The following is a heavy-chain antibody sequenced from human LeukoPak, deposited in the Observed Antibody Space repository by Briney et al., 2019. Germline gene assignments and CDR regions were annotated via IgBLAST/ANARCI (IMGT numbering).Heavy chain of an antibody. V-gene: IGHV3-30*18. CDR1: GFTFSSYG. D-gene: IGHD3-3*02. CDR3: AKEAHFWSGYYPYGMDV. J-gene: IGHJ6*02. Sequence: GGSLRPPCAASGFTFSSYGMHWVRQARGKGLVWVAVISYDGSNKYYADFVKRRFTIYRDNSKNTLYLQMNSLRAEDTAVYYCAKEAHFWSGYYPYGMDVWGQGTTVTVSS. CDR2: ISYDGSNK.